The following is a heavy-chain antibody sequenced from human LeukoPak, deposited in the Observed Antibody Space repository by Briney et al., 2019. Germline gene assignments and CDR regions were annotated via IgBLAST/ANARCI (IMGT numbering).Heavy chain of an antibody. CDR1: GYTFTSYG. Sequence: ASVKASCKASGYTFTSYGISWVRQAPGQGLEWIGWISAYNGNTNYAQKLQGRVTMTTDTSTSTAYMELRSLRSDDTAVYYCASNFYDILTGARYDAFDIWGQGTMVTVSS. CDR2: ISAYNGNT. D-gene: IGHD3-9*01. CDR3: ASNFYDILTGARYDAFDI. V-gene: IGHV1-18*01. J-gene: IGHJ3*02.